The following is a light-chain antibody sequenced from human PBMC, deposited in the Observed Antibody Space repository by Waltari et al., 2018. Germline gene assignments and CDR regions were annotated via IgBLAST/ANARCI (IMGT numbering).Light chain of an antibody. J-gene: IGKJ1*01. V-gene: IGKV2-29*02. Sequence: DIVMTQTPLSLSVTPGQPASISCKSGQSLLHTDEKPYLYWYLQKPGQSPQLLICEVSSRFSVVQYRFRGSGSGTDFTLKISWVEAEYVGVYYGMQGILLPWTFGQGTKVEIK. CDR3: MQGILLPWT. CDR1: QSLLHTDEKPY. CDR2: EVS.